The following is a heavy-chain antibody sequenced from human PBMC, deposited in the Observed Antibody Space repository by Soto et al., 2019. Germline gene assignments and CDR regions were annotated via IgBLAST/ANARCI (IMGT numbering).Heavy chain of an antibody. Sequence: QVQLVESGGGVVQPGRSLRLSCAASGFPFTSYGMHWVREGPDKGLEWVAIISYDGSDKYYADSVKRRFTISRDNCKNTLYLQRNSLRQDDTALYYCVEGQYYFDYRGQGALVIV. CDR2: ISYDGSDK. CDR1: GFPFTSYG. V-gene: IGHV3-30*03. J-gene: IGHJ4*02. CDR3: VEGQYYFDY.